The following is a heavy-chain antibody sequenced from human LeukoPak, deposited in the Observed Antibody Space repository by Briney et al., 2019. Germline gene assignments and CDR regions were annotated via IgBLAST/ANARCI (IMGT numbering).Heavy chain of an antibody. Sequence: ASVKVSCKASRYTFTGYYMHWVRQAPGQGLEWMGCINPNSGGTNYAQKFQGRVTMTRDTSISAAYMELSRPRSDDTAVYYCARDKDLLYYDFWSGYYTHAFDIWGQGTMVTVSS. J-gene: IGHJ3*02. V-gene: IGHV1-2*02. D-gene: IGHD3-3*01. CDR1: RYTFTGYY. CDR2: INPNSGGT. CDR3: ARDKDLLYYDFWSGYYTHAFDI.